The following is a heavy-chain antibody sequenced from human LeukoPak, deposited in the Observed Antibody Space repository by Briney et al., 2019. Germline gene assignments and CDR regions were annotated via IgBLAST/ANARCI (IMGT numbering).Heavy chain of an antibody. CDR2: MYDSGST. Sequence: SETLSLTCAVSGGSISSGGYSWSWIRQPPGKGLEWIGYMYDSGSTYYNPSLKSRVTISVDRSKNQFSLKLSSVTAADTAVYYCARGEGSYFDYWGQGTLVTVSS. CDR3: ARGEGSYFDY. J-gene: IGHJ4*02. V-gene: IGHV4-30-2*01. CDR1: GGSISSGGYS.